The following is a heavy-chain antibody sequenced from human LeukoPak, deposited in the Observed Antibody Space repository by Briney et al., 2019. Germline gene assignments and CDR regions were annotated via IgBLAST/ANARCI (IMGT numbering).Heavy chain of an antibody. J-gene: IGHJ4*02. D-gene: IGHD1-26*01. CDR2: INPNSGGT. CDR1: GYTFTGYY. Sequence: ASVKVSCKASGYTFTGYYLHWVRQAPGQGLEWMGRINPNSGGTNYAQKFQGRVTMTRDTSISTAYMEGSRLRSDDTAVYYCAREFVVGATVDYWGQGTLVTVSS. CDR3: AREFVVGATVDY. V-gene: IGHV1-2*06.